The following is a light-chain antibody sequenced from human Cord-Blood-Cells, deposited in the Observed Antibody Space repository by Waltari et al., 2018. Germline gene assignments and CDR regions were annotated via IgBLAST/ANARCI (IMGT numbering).Light chain of an antibody. Sequence: DIVMTQSPLSLPVTPGEPASIPCRSSQSLLHSNGYNYLDWYLQKPGQSPQLLIYLGSNRASGVPDRFSGSGSGTDFTLKISRVEAEDVGVYYCMQALQTPYTFGQGTKLGIK. CDR3: MQALQTPYT. J-gene: IGKJ2*01. V-gene: IGKV2-28*01. CDR1: QSLLHSNGYNY. CDR2: LGS.